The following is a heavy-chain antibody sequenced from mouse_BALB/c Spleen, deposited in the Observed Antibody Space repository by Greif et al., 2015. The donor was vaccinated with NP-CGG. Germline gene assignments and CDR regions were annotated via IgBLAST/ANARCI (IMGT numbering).Heavy chain of an antibody. J-gene: IGHJ4*01. CDR3: TNGGFYYAMDY. V-gene: IGHV1S16*01. CDR1: GYTFTSYY. CDR2: INPSNGGT. Sequence: VQLQQSGAELVKPGASVKLSCKASGYTFTSYYMHWVKQRPGQGLEWIGGINPSNGGTNFNEKFKSKATLTVDKSSSTAYMQLSSLTSEDSAVYYCTNGGFYYAMDYWGQGTSVTVSS.